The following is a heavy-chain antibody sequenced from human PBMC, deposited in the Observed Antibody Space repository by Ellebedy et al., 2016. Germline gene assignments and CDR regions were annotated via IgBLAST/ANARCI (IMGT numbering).Heavy chain of an antibody. CDR1: GGSISSNSFY. D-gene: IGHD3-22*01. CDR2: IYYSGST. Sequence: GSLRLSXTVSGGSISSNSFYWGWIRQPPGKGLEWIGSIYYSGSTYYNPSLKSRVTISVDTSKNQFSLKLSAVTAADTAVYYCARSSQYYDSSGYYFLNDYWGQGTLVTVSS. J-gene: IGHJ4*02. CDR3: ARSSQYYDSSGYYFLNDY. V-gene: IGHV4-39*01.